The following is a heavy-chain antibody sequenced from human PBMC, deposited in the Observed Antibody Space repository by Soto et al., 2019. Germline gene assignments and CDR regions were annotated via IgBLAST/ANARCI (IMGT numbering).Heavy chain of an antibody. CDR1: GYTFTGYY. CDR2: INPNTGGT. V-gene: IGHV1-2*02. Sequence: ASVKVSCKTSGYTFTGYYIHWLRQAPGQGLEWMGWINPNTGGTKYEQKFQGRVTMTRDTSVSTAYMELSRLRSDDTAVYYCGRRLAYCGGDCYTEPIDYWGQGTLVTVSS. CDR3: GRRLAYCGGDCYTEPIDY. D-gene: IGHD2-21*02. J-gene: IGHJ4*02.